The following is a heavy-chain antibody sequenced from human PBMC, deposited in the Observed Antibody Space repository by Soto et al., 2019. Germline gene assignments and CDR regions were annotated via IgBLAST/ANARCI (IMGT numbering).Heavy chain of an antibody. D-gene: IGHD3-3*01. CDR3: ARDPYDFWSGYSRPAEYFQH. V-gene: IGHV1-18*01. Sequence: GASLKVSCKASGYTFTSYGISWVRQAPGQGLEWMGWISAYNGNTNYAQKLQGRVTMTTDTSTSTAYMELRSLRSDDTAVYYCARDPYDFWSGYSRPAEYFQHWGQGTLVTVSS. CDR1: GYTFTSYG. J-gene: IGHJ1*01. CDR2: ISAYNGNT.